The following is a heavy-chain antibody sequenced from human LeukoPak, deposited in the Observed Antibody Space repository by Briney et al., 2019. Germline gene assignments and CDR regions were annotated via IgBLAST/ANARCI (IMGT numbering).Heavy chain of an antibody. CDR2: INPDGSTT. CDR1: GFTFSRYW. Sequence: PGESLRLSCAASGFTFSRYWIHWVRQAPGKGLEWVSRINPDGSTTTYADSVKGRFTISRDNAKNTLYLQMNSLRAEDTAVYYCARALSGSWDWFDPWGQGTLVTVSS. J-gene: IGHJ5*02. CDR3: ARALSGSWDWFDP. D-gene: IGHD3-22*01. V-gene: IGHV3-74*01.